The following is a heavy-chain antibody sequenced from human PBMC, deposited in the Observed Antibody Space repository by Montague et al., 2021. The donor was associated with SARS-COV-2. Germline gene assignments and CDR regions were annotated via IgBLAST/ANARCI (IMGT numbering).Heavy chain of an antibody. Sequence: SECLSLTCTVSGYSITHAYYCGWIRQPPGKGLEWIGNIWHGGSTYYNPSLKSRVTISVDTSNNQFSLKLTSVTAADTAVYYCARTSQYCTPTNCYLPNAMDVWGQGTTVTVSS. V-gene: IGHV4-38-2*02. CDR1: GYSITHAYY. CDR3: ARTSQYCTPTNCYLPNAMDV. D-gene: IGHD2-8*01. CDR2: IWHGGST. J-gene: IGHJ6*02.